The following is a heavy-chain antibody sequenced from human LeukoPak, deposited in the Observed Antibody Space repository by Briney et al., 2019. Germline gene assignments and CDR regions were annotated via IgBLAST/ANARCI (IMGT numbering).Heavy chain of an antibody. CDR3: ARGPERTGVGTRYYYDMDV. V-gene: IGHV3-33*01. CDR2: IWYDGSNK. D-gene: IGHD2-8*01. CDR1: GFTFSSYG. Sequence: GGSLRLSCAASGFTFSSYGMHWVRQAPGKGLEWVAVIWYDGSNKYYADSVKGRFTISRDNSKNTLYLQMNSLRAEDTAVYYCARGPERTGVGTRYYYDMDVWGQGTTVTVSS. J-gene: IGHJ6*02.